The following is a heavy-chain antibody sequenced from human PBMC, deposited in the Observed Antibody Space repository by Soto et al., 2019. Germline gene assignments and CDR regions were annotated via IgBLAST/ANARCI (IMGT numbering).Heavy chain of an antibody. CDR2: ISYDGSNK. D-gene: IGHD2-15*01. Sequence: GGSLRLSCAASGFTFSSYGMHWVRQAPGKGLEWVAVISYDGSNKYYADSVKGRFTISRDNSKNTLYLQMNSLRAEDTAVYYCAKALGYCSGGSCSHYYYGMDVWGQGTTVTVSS. V-gene: IGHV3-30*18. CDR3: AKALGYCSGGSCSHYYYGMDV. J-gene: IGHJ6*02. CDR1: GFTFSSYG.